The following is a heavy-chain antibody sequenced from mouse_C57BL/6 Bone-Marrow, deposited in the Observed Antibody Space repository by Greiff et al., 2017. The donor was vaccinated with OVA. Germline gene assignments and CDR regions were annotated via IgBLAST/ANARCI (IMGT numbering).Heavy chain of an antibody. CDR1: GYTFTSYG. J-gene: IGHJ3*01. D-gene: IGHD1-1*01. CDR3: ARGELRVAY. CDR2: IYPRSGNT. Sequence: VKLMESGAELARPGASVKLSCKASGYTFTSYGISWVKQRTGQGLEWIGEIYPRSGNTYYNEKFKGKATLTADKSSSTAYMELRSLTSEDSAVYFCARGELRVAYWGQGTLVTVSA. V-gene: IGHV1-81*01.